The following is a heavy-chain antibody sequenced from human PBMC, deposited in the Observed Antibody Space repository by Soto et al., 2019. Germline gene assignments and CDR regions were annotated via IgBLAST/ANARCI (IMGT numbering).Heavy chain of an antibody. CDR2: IYPGDSDT. V-gene: IGHV5-51*01. CDR3: ARGDWIQLTHYGMDV. J-gene: IGHJ6*02. CDR1: GYSFTSYW. Sequence: GESLKISCKGSGYSFTSYWIGWVRQMPGKGLEWMGIIYPGDSDTRYSPSFQGQVTISADKSISTAYLPMNSLRAEDTAVYYCARGDWIQLTHYGMDVWGQGTTVTVSS. D-gene: IGHD5-18*01.